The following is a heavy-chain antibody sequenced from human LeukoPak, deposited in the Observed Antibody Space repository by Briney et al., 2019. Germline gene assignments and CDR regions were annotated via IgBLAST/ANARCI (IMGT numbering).Heavy chain of an antibody. CDR1: GFTFTSNT. CDR2: ISSNGGST. D-gene: IGHD4-11*01. J-gene: IGHJ4*02. Sequence: GGSLRLSCSVYGFTFTSNTMHWVRQAPGKGLEYVSAISSNGGSTYYAGSVKGRFTISRDNSKNTLFLQMSSLRADDTAVYYCMKETVSGTTVSHWGQGTLVTVSS. V-gene: IGHV3-64D*09. CDR3: MKETVSGTTVSH.